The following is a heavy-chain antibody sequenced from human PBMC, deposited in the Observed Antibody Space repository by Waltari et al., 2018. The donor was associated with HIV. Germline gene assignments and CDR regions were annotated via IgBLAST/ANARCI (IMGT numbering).Heavy chain of an antibody. D-gene: IGHD2-15*01. Sequence: QVQLVQSGAELKKPGASVEFSCRASGYPFTAYYIPWVRQAPGQGLQWMGRINPISGSTNIPLTFQGWITMTRDTSSGAVFIELRGLKFNDTALYYCARGESVSVSNIPPGYRFDFWGQGTLITVSS. CDR1: GYPFTAYY. CDR3: ARGESVSVSNIPPGYRFDF. V-gene: IGHV1-2*04. CDR2: INPISGST. J-gene: IGHJ4*02.